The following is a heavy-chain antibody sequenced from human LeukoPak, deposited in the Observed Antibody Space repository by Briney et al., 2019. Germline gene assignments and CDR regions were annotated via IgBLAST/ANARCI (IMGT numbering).Heavy chain of an antibody. CDR3: ARRRGLRFLEWFYDY. CDR2: IIPIFGTV. D-gene: IGHD3-3*01. Sequence: SVKVSCKASGDTLSSHGFSWVRQAPGQGLEWMGGIIPIFGTVNYAQNFQGRVTITADESTSTAYMELSSLRSEDTAVYYCARRRGLRFLEWFYDYWGQGTLVTVSS. J-gene: IGHJ4*02. V-gene: IGHV1-69*13. CDR1: GDTLSSHG.